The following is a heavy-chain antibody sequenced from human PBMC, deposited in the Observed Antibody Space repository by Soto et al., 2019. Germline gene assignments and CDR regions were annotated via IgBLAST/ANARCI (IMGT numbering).Heavy chain of an antibody. D-gene: IGHD6-6*01. CDR3: AQRRWYRTSLDPIR. CDR1: GFSLSTSGMG. Sequence: QITLKESGPTLVKPTQTLTLTCTFSGFSLSTSGMGVGWIRQPPGKAPEWLALIYWDDDKRYSPSLKSRLTITKDTSKNQVVLTMTNVDPADTAKYYCAQRRWYRTSLDPIRWGQGTLVTVSP. V-gene: IGHV2-5*02. J-gene: IGHJ4*02. CDR2: IYWDDDK.